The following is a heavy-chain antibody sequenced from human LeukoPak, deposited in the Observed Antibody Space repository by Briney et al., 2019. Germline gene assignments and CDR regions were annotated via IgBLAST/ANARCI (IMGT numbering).Heavy chain of an antibody. CDR2: INPNSGGT. J-gene: IGHJ6*03. D-gene: IGHD6-13*01. V-gene: IGHV1-2*02. CDR3: AREGQLVPYYYMDV. CDR1: GYTFTGYY. Sequence: ASVKVSCKASGYTFTGYYMHWVRQAPGQGLEWMGWINPNSGGTNYAQKFQGRVTMTRDTSISTAYMELSRLRSDDTAVYYCAREGQLVPYYYMDVWGKGTTVTVSS.